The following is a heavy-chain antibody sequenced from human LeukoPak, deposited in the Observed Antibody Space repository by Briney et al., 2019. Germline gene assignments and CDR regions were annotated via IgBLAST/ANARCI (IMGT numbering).Heavy chain of an antibody. CDR1: GFTFSSFS. J-gene: IGHJ4*02. V-gene: IGHV3-64D*06. CDR3: VKEYGGNFDY. D-gene: IGHD4-23*01. Sequence: GGSLRLSCSASGFTFSSFSMRWVRQAPGKALEYVSAIGTTGGTTYYADSVKGRFTISRDDSKNTLFLQMSSLRAEDTAVYYCVKEYGGNFDYWGQGTLVTVSS. CDR2: IGTTGGTT.